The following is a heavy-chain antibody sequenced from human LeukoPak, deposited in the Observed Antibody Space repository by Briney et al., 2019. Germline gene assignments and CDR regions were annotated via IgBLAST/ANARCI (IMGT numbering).Heavy chain of an antibody. V-gene: IGHV3-73*01. J-gene: IGHJ6*02. Sequence: PGGSLRLSCAASGFTFSGSTVHWVRQASGKGLDWVGHIRTKANNYATAYAASVKGRFTISRDDSKNTAYLQMNSLKTEDTAVYFCTRHKEGDTVFYFYGMDVWGQGTTVTVSS. D-gene: IGHD1-26*01. CDR2: IRTKANNYAT. CDR1: GFTFSGST. CDR3: TRHKEGDTVFYFYGMDV.